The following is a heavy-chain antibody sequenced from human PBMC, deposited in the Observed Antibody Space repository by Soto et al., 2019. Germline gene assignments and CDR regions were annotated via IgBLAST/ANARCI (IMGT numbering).Heavy chain of an antibody. D-gene: IGHD3-3*01. J-gene: IGHJ6*03. CDR2: IKQDGSEK. Sequence: PGGSLRLSCAASGFTFSSYWMSWVRQAPWKGLERVANIKQDGSEKYYVDSVKGRFTISRDNAKNSLYLQMNSLRAEDTAVYYCARVGADFWSGYYTDYYYYMDVWGKGTTVTVSS. V-gene: IGHV3-7*01. CDR1: GFTFSSYW. CDR3: ARVGADFWSGYYTDYYYYMDV.